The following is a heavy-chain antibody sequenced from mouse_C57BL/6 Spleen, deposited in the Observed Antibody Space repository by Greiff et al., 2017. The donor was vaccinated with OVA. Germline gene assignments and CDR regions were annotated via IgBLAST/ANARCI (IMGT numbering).Heavy chain of an antibody. J-gene: IGHJ3*01. D-gene: IGHD2-4*01. CDR3: ARKNLDYPWFAY. CDR2: INPNNGGT. CDR1: GYTFTDYN. V-gene: IGHV1-18*01. Sequence: EVQLQQSGPELVKPGASVKIPCKASGYTFTDYNMDWVKQSHGKSLEWIGDINPNNGGTIYNQKFKGKATLTVDKSSSTAYMELRSLTSEDTAVYYCARKNLDYPWFAYWGQGTLVTVSA.